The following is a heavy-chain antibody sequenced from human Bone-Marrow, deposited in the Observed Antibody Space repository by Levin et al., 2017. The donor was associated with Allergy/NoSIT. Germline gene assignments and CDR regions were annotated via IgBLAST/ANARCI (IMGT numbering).Heavy chain of an antibody. CDR1: GGSISSYY. CDR2: IYYSGST. D-gene: IGHD5-24*01. Sequence: SETLSLTCTVSGGSISSYYWSWIRQPPGKGLEWIGYIYYSGSTNYNPSLKSRVTISVDTSKNQFSLKLSSVTAADTAVYYGARHMGRDGGDYWGQGTLVTVSS. CDR3: ARHMGRDGGDY. J-gene: IGHJ4*02. V-gene: IGHV4-59*08.